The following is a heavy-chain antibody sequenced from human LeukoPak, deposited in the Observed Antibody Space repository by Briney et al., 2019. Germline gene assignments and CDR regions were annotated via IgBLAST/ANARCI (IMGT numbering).Heavy chain of an antibody. D-gene: IGHD3-10*01. CDR2: ISGSGGTT. J-gene: IGHJ4*02. CDR3: AKGLDGSGSTH. V-gene: IGHV3-23*01. CDR1: GFTFSSYA. Sequence: GGFLRLSCAASGFTFSSYAMSWVRQAPGKGLEWVSAISGSGGTTYYADSVKGRFTISRDNSKNTLYLQMNSLTAEDTAVYYCAKGLDGSGSTHWGQGTLVTVSS.